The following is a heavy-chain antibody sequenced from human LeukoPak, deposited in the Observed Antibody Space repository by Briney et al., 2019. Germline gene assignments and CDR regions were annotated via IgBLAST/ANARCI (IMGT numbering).Heavy chain of an antibody. V-gene: IGHV4-34*01. Sequence: PSETLSLTCAVYGGSFSGYYWSWIRQPPGKGLEWIGEINHSRSTNYNPSLKSRVTISVDTSKNQFSLKLSSVTAADTAVYYCARAAIVDTAIIDYWGQGTLVTVSS. CDR1: GGSFSGYY. J-gene: IGHJ4*02. CDR3: ARAAIVDTAIIDY. CDR2: INHSRST. D-gene: IGHD5-18*01.